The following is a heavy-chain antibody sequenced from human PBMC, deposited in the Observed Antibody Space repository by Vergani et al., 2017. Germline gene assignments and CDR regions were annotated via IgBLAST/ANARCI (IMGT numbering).Heavy chain of an antibody. CDR2: INHSGST. V-gene: IGHV4-31*03. CDR3: ARGLARRGMGQWLVLWWFDP. J-gene: IGHJ5*02. CDR1: GGSISSGGYY. Sequence: QVQLQESGPGLVKPSQTLSLTCTVSGGSISSGGYYWSWIRQPPGKGLEWIGEINHSGSTNYNPSLKSRVTISVDTSKNQFSLKLSSVTAADTAVYYCARGLARRGMGQWLVLWWFDPWGQGTLVTVSS. D-gene: IGHD6-19*01.